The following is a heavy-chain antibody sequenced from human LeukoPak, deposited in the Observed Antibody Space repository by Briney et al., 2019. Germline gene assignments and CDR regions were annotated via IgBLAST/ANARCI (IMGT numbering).Heavy chain of an antibody. CDR2: IYSGGHT. D-gene: IGHD1-26*01. CDR3: AKLVGTTYFDF. CDR1: GFTVSSNY. V-gene: IGHV3-53*01. Sequence: GGSLRLSCAASGFTVSSNYMSWVRQAPGKGLEWASVIYSGGHTYYADSVKGRFTISRDNSKNTLYLQMNGLRAEDTAVFYCAKLVGTTYFDFWGQGTLVTVSS. J-gene: IGHJ4*02.